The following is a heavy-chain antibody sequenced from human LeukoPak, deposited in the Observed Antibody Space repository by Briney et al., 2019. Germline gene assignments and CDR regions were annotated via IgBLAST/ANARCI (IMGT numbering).Heavy chain of an antibody. J-gene: IGHJ4*02. CDR2: IESGGST. Sequence: PGGSLRLSCAASGFTVSSNYMSWVRQAPGKGLEWVSVIESGGSTYYAVSVKGRFTISRDNSKNTLYLQMNSLRAEDTAVYFCARESTDSRGWDHFDNWGQGTLVPVSS. CDR1: GFTVSSNY. V-gene: IGHV3-53*01. CDR3: ARESTDSRGWDHFDN. D-gene: IGHD6-19*01.